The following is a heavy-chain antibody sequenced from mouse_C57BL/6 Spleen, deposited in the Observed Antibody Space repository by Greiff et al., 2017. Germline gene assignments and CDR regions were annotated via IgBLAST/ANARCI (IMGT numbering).Heavy chain of an antibody. CDR3: ARREDEVYYSGYFDV. V-gene: IGHV1-62-2*01. Sequence: QVHVKQSGAELVKPGASVKLSCKASGYTFTEYTIHWVKQRSGQGLEGIGWFYPGSGSIKYNEKFKDKATLTADKSSSTVYMELSRLTSEDSAVYFCARREDEVYYSGYFDVWGTGTTVTVSS. CDR2: FYPGSGSI. CDR1: GYTFTEYT. D-gene: IGHD2-1*01. J-gene: IGHJ1*03.